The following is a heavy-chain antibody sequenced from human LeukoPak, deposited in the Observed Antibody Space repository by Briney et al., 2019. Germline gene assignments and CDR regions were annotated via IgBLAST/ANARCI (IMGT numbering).Heavy chain of an antibody. Sequence: PSETLSLTCAVYGGSFSGYYRSWIRQPPGKGLEWIGEINHSGSTNYNPSLKSRVTISVDTSKNQFSLKLSSVTAADTAVYYCARGGGGRSTVAGDYWGQGTLVTVSS. V-gene: IGHV4-34*01. CDR1: GGSFSGYY. J-gene: IGHJ4*02. CDR2: INHSGST. D-gene: IGHD6-19*01. CDR3: ARGGGGRSTVAGDY.